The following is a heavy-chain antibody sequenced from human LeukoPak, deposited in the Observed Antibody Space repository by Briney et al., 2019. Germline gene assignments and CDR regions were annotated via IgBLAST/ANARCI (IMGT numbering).Heavy chain of an antibody. V-gene: IGHV1-46*01. CDR3: ARVPLNDASRHYYPH. Sequence: GASVKVSCKASAYTFTSHYMHWVRQAPGQGLEWMGIINPSGGSTTYAQKFQDRVTLTRDTSASTAYMELNSLSSGDTAVYYCARVPLNDASRHYYPHWGQGTLVSVSS. CDR2: INPSGGST. J-gene: IGHJ1*01. D-gene: IGHD3-10*01. CDR1: AYTFTSHY.